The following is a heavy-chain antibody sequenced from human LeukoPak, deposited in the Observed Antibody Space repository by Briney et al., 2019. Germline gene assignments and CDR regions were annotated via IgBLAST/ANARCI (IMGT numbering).Heavy chain of an antibody. CDR3: ARGGYSGLDYSI. V-gene: IGHV4-59*01. J-gene: IGHJ4*02. D-gene: IGHD5-12*01. Sequence: SETLSLTCTVSGGSISSYYWSWIRQPPGKGLEWIGYIYHSGSTKYNPSLKSRITISVDTSKNQFSLEVSSVTAADTAVYYCARGGYSGLDYSIWGQGTLVTVSS. CDR1: GGSISSYY. CDR2: IYHSGST.